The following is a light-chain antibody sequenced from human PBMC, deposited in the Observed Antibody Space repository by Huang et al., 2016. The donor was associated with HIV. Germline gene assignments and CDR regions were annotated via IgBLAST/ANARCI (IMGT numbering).Light chain of an antibody. CDR1: QSVSSTY. V-gene: IGKV3-20*01. CDR3: QQYVSSPRT. Sequence: EIVLTQSPGTLSLSPGERATLSCRASQSVSSTYLAWYQQKSGQAPGLLIYGATNRATGIPDRFSGSGSGTDFTLTISILEPEDFAVYYCQQYVSSPRTFGQGTKVEIK. CDR2: GAT. J-gene: IGKJ1*01.